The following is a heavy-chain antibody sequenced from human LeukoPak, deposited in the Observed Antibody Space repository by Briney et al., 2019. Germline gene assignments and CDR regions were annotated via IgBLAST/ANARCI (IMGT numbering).Heavy chain of an antibody. CDR3: AKMPQRRDAKFLGWARP. V-gene: IGHV4-59*08. Sequence: SETLSLTCTVPGATISRSYWIWIRQTPGKGLEWIGYISYSGVSTYNPSLRSRVTISADTSKNQLSLNRSSVTAADTGVYFCAKMPQRRDAKFLGWARPWGQGTRV. CDR2: ISYSGVS. CDR1: GATISRSY. D-gene: IGHD6-19*01. J-gene: IGHJ5*02.